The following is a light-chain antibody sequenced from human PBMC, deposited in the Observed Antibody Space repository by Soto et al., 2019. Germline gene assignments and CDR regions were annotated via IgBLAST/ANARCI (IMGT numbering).Light chain of an antibody. Sequence: QSALTQPRSVSGSPGQSVTISCTGTSSDVGAYKYVSWYPQHPGKAPKLMIYEVITRPSGVPDRFSGSKSGNTASLTISGLQAEDEADYYCCSYAGDYTLVFGGGTKLTVL. CDR2: EVI. J-gene: IGLJ2*01. CDR3: CSYAGDYTLV. CDR1: SSDVGAYKY. V-gene: IGLV2-11*01.